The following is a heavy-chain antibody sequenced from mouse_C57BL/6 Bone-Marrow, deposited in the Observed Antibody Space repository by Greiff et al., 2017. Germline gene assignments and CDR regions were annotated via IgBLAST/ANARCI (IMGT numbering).Heavy chain of an antibody. CDR2: IDPSDSYT. CDR1: GYTFTSYW. J-gene: IGHJ3*01. Sequence: QVQLQQSGAELVKPGASVKLSCKASGYTFTSYWMQWVKQRPGQGLEWIGEIDPSDSYTNYNQKFKGKATLTVDTSSSTAYMQLSSLTSEDSAVYYCARGGWFAYWGQGTLVTVSA. CDR3: ARGGWFAY. V-gene: IGHV1-50*01.